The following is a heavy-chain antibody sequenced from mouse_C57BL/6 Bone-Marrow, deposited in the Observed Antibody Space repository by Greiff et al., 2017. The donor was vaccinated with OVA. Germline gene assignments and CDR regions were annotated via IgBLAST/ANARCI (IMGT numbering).Heavy chain of an antibody. CDR2: ISSGGSYT. CDR3: ARSTVGLSYWYFDV. CDR1: GFTFSSYG. D-gene: IGHD1-1*01. V-gene: IGHV5-6*01. Sequence: EVQLVESGGDLVKPGGSLKLSCAASGFTFSSYGMSWVRQTPDKRLEWVATISSGGSYTYYPDSVKGRFTISRDNAKNTLYLQMSSLKSEDTAMYYCARSTVGLSYWYFDVWGTGTTVTVSS. J-gene: IGHJ1*03.